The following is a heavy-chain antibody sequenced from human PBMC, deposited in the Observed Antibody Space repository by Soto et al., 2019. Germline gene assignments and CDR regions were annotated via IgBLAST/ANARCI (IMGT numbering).Heavy chain of an antibody. V-gene: IGHV1-69*13. CDR1: GGTFTGNP. CDR3: ARENSIASLSYYYGMEV. J-gene: IGHJ6*02. Sequence: SVKVPCKASGGTFTGNPISWVRQAPGRGLEWMGGIIPMFGTTNYAQKFQGRVTITADESTTTAYMELNSLRSEDTAVYYCARENSIASLSYYYGMEVWGQGTTVTVSS. CDR2: IIPMFGTT. D-gene: IGHD6-6*01.